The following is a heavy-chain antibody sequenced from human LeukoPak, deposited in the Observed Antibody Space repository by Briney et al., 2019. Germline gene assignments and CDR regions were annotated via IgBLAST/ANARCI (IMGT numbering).Heavy chain of an antibody. CDR1: GFNFTSYS. V-gene: IGHV3-48*04. D-gene: IGHD1-26*01. CDR3: ARGGDYFDY. Sequence: PGGSLRLSCAASGFNFTSYSMNWVRQAPGKGLEWISFITGSSRAIYYADSVKGRFTISRDNAKNSLYLQMNSLRAEDTAVYYCARGGDYFDYWGQGTLVTVSS. J-gene: IGHJ4*02. CDR2: ITGSSRAI.